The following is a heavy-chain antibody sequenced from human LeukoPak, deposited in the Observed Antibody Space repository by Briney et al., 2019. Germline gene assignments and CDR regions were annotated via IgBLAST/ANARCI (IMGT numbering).Heavy chain of an antibody. CDR1: GGSFSGYY. Sequence: PSETLSLTCAVYGGSFSGYYWSWIRQPPGKGLEWIGEINHSGSTNYNPSLKSQVTISVDTSKNQFSLKLSSVTAANTAVYYCARGIGDYGGNPINYWGQGTLVTVSS. V-gene: IGHV4-34*01. D-gene: IGHD4-17*01. CDR2: INHSGST. CDR3: ARGIGDYGGNPINY. J-gene: IGHJ4*02.